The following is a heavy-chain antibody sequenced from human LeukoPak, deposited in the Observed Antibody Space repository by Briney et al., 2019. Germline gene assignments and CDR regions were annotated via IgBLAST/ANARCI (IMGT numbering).Heavy chain of an antibody. V-gene: IGHV3-66*01. CDR1: GFTVSSNY. CDR2: IYKDGST. D-gene: IGHD3-22*01. J-gene: IGHJ4*02. Sequence: GGSLRLSCAASGFTVSSNYMSWVRQAPGKGLEWVSVIYKDGSTYHADSVKGRFTISRDNAKNTVNLQMNTLRVEDTGLYYCTRDPGGDSNGYPSRWGQGTLVTVSS. CDR3: TRDPGGDSNGYPSR.